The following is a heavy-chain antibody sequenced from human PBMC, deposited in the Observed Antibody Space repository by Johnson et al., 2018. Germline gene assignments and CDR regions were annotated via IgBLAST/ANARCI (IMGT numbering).Heavy chain of an antibody. CDR3: EKGQGSVNTARNTSKNTAHMDLTSLTSEDTAVYYCARGPLGADLRNYYYMDV. Sequence: QVQLVQSGAEVKKPRASVKVSCKASGYTFTSYDINWVRQATGQGLEWMGWMNTNSGNTDYAQKFQGRVTVNRNPPIHTANMAQTSLRHEKPGGYKLEKGQGSVNTARNTSKNTAHMDLTSLTSEDTAVYYCARGPLGADLRNYYYMDVWGKGTTVTVSS. V-gene: IGHV1-8*01. CDR1: GYTFTSYD. J-gene: IGHJ6*03. CDR2: MNTNSGNT. D-gene: IGHD3-10*01.